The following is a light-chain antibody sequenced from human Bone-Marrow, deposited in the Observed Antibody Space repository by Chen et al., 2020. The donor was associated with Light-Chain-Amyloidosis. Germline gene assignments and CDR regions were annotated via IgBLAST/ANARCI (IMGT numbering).Light chain of an antibody. V-gene: IGLV2-23*01. J-gene: IGLJ2*01. CDR3: GSYAGSNTPVV. CDR2: EAS. CDR1: SSDVGSYNL. Sequence: QSALTQTASVSGAPGQSITIPCTGTSSDVGSYNLVSWYQQYPGKAPKLMIYEASKRPSAVSNRFSGSKSGNTASLTISGLQAEDEADYYCGSYAGSNTPVVFGGGTKLTVL.